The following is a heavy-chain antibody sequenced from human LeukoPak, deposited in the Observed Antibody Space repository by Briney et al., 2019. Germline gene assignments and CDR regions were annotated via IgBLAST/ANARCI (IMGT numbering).Heavy chain of an antibody. J-gene: IGHJ6*03. D-gene: IGHD5-18*01. CDR1: GFTFSDYT. Sequence: PGGSLRLSCAASGFTFSDYTMNWVRQAPGKGLEWVSSISSSSSYIYYADSVKGRFTISRDNAKNSLSLQMKSLRAEDTAVYYCVRGEYSYGPLDYYYYMDVWAKGTTFTVSS. CDR3: VRGEYSYGPLDYYYYMDV. V-gene: IGHV3-21*01. CDR2: ISSSSSYI.